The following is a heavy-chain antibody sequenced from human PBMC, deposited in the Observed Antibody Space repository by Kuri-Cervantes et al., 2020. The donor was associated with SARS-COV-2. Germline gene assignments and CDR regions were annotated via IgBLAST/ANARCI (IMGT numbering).Heavy chain of an antibody. V-gene: IGHV3-30*02. CDR1: DSTVTRYG. CDR3: AKGREGGPGY. CDR2: LHYDGRNV. Sequence: SCAASDSTVTRYGIHWVRQAPGRGLEWVAFLHYDGRNVYYVDSVRGRFTVSTDNSKDTLYLKMNSLRPEDTAVYYCAKGREGGPGYWGQGTLVTVSS. D-gene: IGHD1-26*01. J-gene: IGHJ4*02.